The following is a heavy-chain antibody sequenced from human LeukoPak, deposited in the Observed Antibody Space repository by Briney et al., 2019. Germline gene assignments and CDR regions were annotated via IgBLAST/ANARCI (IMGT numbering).Heavy chain of an antibody. CDR3: ARDQNRYCSGGSCALDY. CDR1: GFTFSSYS. D-gene: IGHD2-15*01. J-gene: IGHJ4*02. Sequence: GGSLRLSCAASGFTFSSYSMNWVRQAPGKGLEWVAVISYDGSNKYYADSVKGRFTISRDNSKNTLYLQMNSLRAEDTTVYYCARDQNRYCSGGSCALDYWGQGTLVTVSS. V-gene: IGHV3-30*03. CDR2: ISYDGSNK.